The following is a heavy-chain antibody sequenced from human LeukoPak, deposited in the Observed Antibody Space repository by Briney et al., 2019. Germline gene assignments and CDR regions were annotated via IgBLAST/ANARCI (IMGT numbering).Heavy chain of an antibody. CDR2: FYYSGSA. D-gene: IGHD1-26*01. V-gene: IGHV4-59*12. J-gene: IGHJ5*02. CDR1: GGSISSYY. Sequence: SETPSLTCTVSGGSISSYYWSSIRPPPRKGLWRIGYFYYSGSANYNPSLKSRVTMSVAAPKTQFPLKLSSVTAADTAVYYCAREWHGGSYGYNWFDPWGQGTLVTVSS. CDR3: AREWHGGSYGYNWFDP.